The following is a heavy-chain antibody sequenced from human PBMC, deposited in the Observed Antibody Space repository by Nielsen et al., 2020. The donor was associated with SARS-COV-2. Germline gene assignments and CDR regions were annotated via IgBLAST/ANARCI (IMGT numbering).Heavy chain of an antibody. CDR1: GFTFDDYA. V-gene: IGHV3-64*01. D-gene: IGHD6-13*01. Sequence: GESLKISCAASGFTFDDYAMHWVRQAPGKGLEYVSAISSNGGSTYYANSVKGRFTISRDNSKNTLYLQMGSLRAEDMAVYYCAKEYSSSWYLPDYWGQGTLVTVSS. J-gene: IGHJ4*02. CDR3: AKEYSSSWYLPDY. CDR2: ISSNGGST.